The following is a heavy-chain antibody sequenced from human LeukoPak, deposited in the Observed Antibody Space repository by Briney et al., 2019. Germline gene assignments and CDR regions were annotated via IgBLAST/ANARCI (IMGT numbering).Heavy chain of an antibody. V-gene: IGHV3-30*02. Sequence: PGGFLRLSCAASGFTFSSYGMHWVRQAPGKGLEWVAFIRYDGSNKYYADSVKGRFTISRDNSKNTLYLQMNSLRAEDTAVYYCARVAPGSYYDSSGYYYFDYWGQGTLVTVSS. CDR3: ARVAPGSYYDSSGYYYFDY. CDR2: IRYDGSNK. CDR1: GFTFSSYG. D-gene: IGHD3-22*01. J-gene: IGHJ4*02.